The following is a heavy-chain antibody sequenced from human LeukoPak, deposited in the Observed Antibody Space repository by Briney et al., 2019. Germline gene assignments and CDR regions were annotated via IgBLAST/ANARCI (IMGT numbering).Heavy chain of an antibody. CDR3: ARRRITMVRGVMPFDY. V-gene: IGHV4-34*01. D-gene: IGHD3-10*01. CDR1: GGSFSGYY. CDR2: INHSGST. J-gene: IGHJ4*02. Sequence: SETLSLTCAVYGGSFSGYYWSWIRQPPGKGLEWIGEINHSGSTNYNPSPKSRVTISVDTSKNQFSLKLSSVTAADTAVYYCARRRITMVRGVMPFDYWGQGTLVTVSS.